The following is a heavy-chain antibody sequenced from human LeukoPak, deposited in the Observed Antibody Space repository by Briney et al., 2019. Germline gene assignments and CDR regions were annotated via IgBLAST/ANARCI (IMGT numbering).Heavy chain of an antibody. Sequence: GGSLRLSCAASEFTISRYEMNWVRQAPGKGLEWVSYISNSGSTIYYADSVKGRFTISRDNSKNTLYLQMNSLRAEDTAVYYCARDSNSYPVLYFDYWGQGTLVTVSS. D-gene: IGHD4-11*01. CDR3: ARDSNSYPVLYFDY. V-gene: IGHV3-48*03. J-gene: IGHJ4*02. CDR2: ISNSGSTI. CDR1: EFTISRYE.